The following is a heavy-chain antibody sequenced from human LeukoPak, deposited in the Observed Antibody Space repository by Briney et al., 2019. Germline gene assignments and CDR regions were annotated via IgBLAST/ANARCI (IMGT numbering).Heavy chain of an antibody. Sequence: ASVKVSCKASGYTFTSYGISWVRQAPGQGLEWMGWISAYNGNTNYSQKFQGRVTITRDTSASTAYMELSSLRSEDTAVYYCARDSRVSPEQYSYGPVDYFDYWGQGTLVTVSS. CDR3: ARDSRVSPEQYSYGPVDYFDY. V-gene: IGHV1-18*01. J-gene: IGHJ4*02. D-gene: IGHD5-18*01. CDR1: GYTFTSYG. CDR2: ISAYNGNT.